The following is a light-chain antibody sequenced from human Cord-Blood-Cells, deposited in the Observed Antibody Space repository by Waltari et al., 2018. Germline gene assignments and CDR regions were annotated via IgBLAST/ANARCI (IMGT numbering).Light chain of an antibody. J-gene: IGKJ1*01. CDR2: AAS. CDR3: QQSYSTPPWT. V-gene: IGKV1-39*01. Sequence: DIQMTQSPSSPSASVGDRVTITCRASQSISSYLNWYQQKPGKAPKLLTYAASSLQSGVPSRFSGSGSGTDFTLTISSLQPEDFATYDCQQSYSTPPWTFGQGTKLEIK. CDR1: QSISSY.